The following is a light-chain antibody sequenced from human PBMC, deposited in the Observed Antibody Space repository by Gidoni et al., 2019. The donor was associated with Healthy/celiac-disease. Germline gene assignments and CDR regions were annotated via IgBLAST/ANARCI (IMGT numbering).Light chain of an antibody. CDR3: QQYNGYSYT. CDR2: DAS. J-gene: IGKJ2*01. CDR1: QSISSW. V-gene: IGKV1-5*01. Sequence: DIQMTQSPSPLSASVGDRVTITCRASQSISSWLAWYQQKPGKAPKLLIYDASSLESGVPSRFSGSGSGTEFTLTISSLQPDDFATYYCQQYNGYSYTFGQETKLEIK.